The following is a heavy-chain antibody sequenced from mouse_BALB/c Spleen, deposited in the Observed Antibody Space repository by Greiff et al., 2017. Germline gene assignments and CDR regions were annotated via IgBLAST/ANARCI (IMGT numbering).Heavy chain of an antibody. D-gene: IGHD2-14*01. J-gene: IGHJ4*01. CDR2: ISSGGGST. Sequence: EVQGVESGGGLVKPGGSLKLSCAASGFAFSSYDMSWVRQTPEKRLEWVAYISSGGGSTYYPDTVKGRFTISRDNAKNTLYLQMSSLKSEDTAMYYCARQGGYEGLTAYYAMDYWGQGTSVTVSS. CDR3: ARQGGYEGLTAYYAMDY. CDR1: GFAFSSYD. V-gene: IGHV5-12-1*01.